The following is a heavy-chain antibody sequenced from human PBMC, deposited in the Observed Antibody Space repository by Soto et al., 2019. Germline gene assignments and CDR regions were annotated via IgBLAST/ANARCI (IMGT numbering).Heavy chain of an antibody. CDR2: ISYDGSNK. V-gene: IGHV3-30*18. Sequence: GGSLRLSCAASGFTFSSYAMSWVRQAPGKGLEWVAVISYDGSNKYYADSVKGRFTISRDNSKNTLYLQMNSLRAEDTAVYYCAKEYEVTTGLLGWFDPWGQGTLVTVSS. CDR3: AKEYEVTTGLLGWFDP. D-gene: IGHD4-17*01. J-gene: IGHJ5*02. CDR1: GFTFSSYA.